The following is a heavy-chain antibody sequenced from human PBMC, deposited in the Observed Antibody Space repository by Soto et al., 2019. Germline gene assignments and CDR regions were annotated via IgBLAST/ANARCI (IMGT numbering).Heavy chain of an antibody. CDR3: AKPRPPVRDYGDYLFDY. Sequence: SLRLSCAASGFTFSSYAMSWVRQAPGKGLEWVSAISGSGGSTYYADSVKGRFTISRDNSKNTLYLQMNSLRAEDTAVYYCAKPRPPVRDYGDYLFDYWGQGTLVTVSS. CDR2: ISGSGGST. D-gene: IGHD4-17*01. V-gene: IGHV3-23*01. CDR1: GFTFSSYA. J-gene: IGHJ4*02.